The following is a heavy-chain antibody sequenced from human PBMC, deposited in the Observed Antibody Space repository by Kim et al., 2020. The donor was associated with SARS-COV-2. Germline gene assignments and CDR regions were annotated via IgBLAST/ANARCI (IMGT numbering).Heavy chain of an antibody. CDR2: IIPIFGTA. CDR3: ARVTDDYGDYGGTTLGWFDT. Sequence: SVKVSCKASGGTFSSYAISWVRQAPGQGLEWMGGIIPIFGTANYAQKFQGRVTITADESTSTAYMELSSLRSEDTAVYYCARVTDDYGDYGGTTLGWFDTWGQGKLVTVSS. CDR1: GGTFSSYA. D-gene: IGHD4-17*01. V-gene: IGHV1-69*13. J-gene: IGHJ5*02.